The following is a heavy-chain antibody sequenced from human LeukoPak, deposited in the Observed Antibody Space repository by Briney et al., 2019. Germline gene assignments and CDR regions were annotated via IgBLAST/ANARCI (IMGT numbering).Heavy chain of an antibody. CDR3: ATLRNNYYDP. Sequence: TGGSLRLSCAASGFTFSNYWVSWVRQAPGKGREWVASINQDGSERFYVDSVRGRFTISRDSARNSLFLQMNSLRAEDTALYYCATLRNNYYDPWGQGTLVTVSS. D-gene: IGHD2-21*01. CDR2: INQDGSER. CDR1: GFTFSNYW. J-gene: IGHJ5*02. V-gene: IGHV3-7*01.